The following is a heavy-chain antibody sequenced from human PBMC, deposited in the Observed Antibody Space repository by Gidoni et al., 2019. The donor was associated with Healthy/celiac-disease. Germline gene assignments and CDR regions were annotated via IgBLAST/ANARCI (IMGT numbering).Heavy chain of an antibody. CDR2: ISSSSSYI. Sequence: EVQLVESGGGLVKPGGSLRLSCAASGFTFRSYSLNWVRQAPGKGLEWVSSISSSSSYIYYADSVKGRFTISRDNAKNSLYLQMNSLRAEDTAVYYCARDYGDYVECWVDPWGQGTLVTVSS. CDR1: GFTFRSYS. V-gene: IGHV3-21*01. CDR3: ARDYGDYVECWVDP. J-gene: IGHJ5*02. D-gene: IGHD4-17*01.